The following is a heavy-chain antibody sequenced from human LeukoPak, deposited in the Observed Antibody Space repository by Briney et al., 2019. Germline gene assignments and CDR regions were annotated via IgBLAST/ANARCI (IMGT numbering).Heavy chain of an antibody. Sequence: GESLKISCKGSGYSFTSYWIGWVRQMPGEGLEWMGIIYPGDSDTRYSPSFQGQVTISADKSISTAFLQWSSLKASDTAMYYCARELLITGDGNWFDPWGQGTLVTVSS. CDR2: IYPGDSDT. V-gene: IGHV5-51*01. CDR3: ARELLITGDGNWFDP. J-gene: IGHJ5*02. CDR1: GYSFTSYW. D-gene: IGHD7-27*01.